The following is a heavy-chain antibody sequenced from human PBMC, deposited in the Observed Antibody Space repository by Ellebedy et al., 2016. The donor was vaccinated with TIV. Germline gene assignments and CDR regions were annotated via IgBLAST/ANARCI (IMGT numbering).Heavy chain of an antibody. CDR2: IKSKTDGGTP. CDR1: GFTFSNAW. V-gene: IGHV3-15*01. J-gene: IGHJ4*02. Sequence: GGSLRLSCAGSGFTFSNAWMSWVRQAPGKGLDWVGRIKSKTDGGTPDYAAPVKGRFTISRDDSKNTLYLQMNSLKTEDTAVYYCTLDYKAVGTAIPYYWGQGTLVTVSS. D-gene: IGHD2-21*02. CDR3: TLDYKAVGTAIPYY.